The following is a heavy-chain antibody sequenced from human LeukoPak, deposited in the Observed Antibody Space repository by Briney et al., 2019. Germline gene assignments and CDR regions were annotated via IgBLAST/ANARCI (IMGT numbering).Heavy chain of an antibody. J-gene: IGHJ4*02. D-gene: IGHD2-2*01. CDR2: IDAGNGDT. Sequence: ASVKVSCKASGYTFSDYAMHWVRQAPGQRFERMGWIDAGNGDTRYSQKFQGRVIITRDTSASTAYIELRSLRSEDTAMYYCARGSTSDWPLDHWGQETLVTISS. CDR3: ARGSTSDWPLDH. V-gene: IGHV1-3*01. CDR1: GYTFSDYA.